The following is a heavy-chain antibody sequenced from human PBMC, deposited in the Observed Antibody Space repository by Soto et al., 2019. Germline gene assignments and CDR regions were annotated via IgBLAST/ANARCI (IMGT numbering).Heavy chain of an antibody. D-gene: IGHD3-22*01. CDR2: INSDGSST. Sequence: GGSLRLSCAASGFTFSSYWIHWGRQAPGKGLVWVSRINSDGSSTSYADSVKGRFTISRDNAKNTLYLQMNSLRAEDTAVYYCASYDSSGYYFVPDAFDIWGQGTMVTVSS. V-gene: IGHV3-74*01. J-gene: IGHJ3*02. CDR1: GFTFSSYW. CDR3: ASYDSSGYYFVPDAFDI.